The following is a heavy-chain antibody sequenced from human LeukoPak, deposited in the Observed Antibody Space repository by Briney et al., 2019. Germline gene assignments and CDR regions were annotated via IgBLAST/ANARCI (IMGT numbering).Heavy chain of an antibody. Sequence: SETLSLTCTVSGGSVVSASSHWGSIRQPPGKGLEWIGNIYYSGSTYYNPSLKSRVTISVQTSKNQFSLKLTSVTAGDTAMYYCVRQGGSTDWFDPWGQGTLVTVSS. D-gene: IGHD1-26*01. J-gene: IGHJ5*02. CDR1: GGSVVSASSH. V-gene: IGHV4-39*01. CDR3: VRQGGSTDWFDP. CDR2: IYYSGST.